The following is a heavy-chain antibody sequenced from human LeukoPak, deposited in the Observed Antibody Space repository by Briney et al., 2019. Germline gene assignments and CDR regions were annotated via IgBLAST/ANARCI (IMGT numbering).Heavy chain of an antibody. J-gene: IGHJ4*02. D-gene: IGHD6-19*01. V-gene: IGHV1-46*03. CDR2: INPSAGST. Sequence: ASVKVSCKASGYTFSSYYIHWVRQAPGQGLEWMGIINPSAGSTTYAQKFQDRVTMTRDTSTSTVYMELSSLRSDDTAVFYCARGGSGWYSDYWGQGTLVTVSS. CDR3: ARGGSGWYSDY. CDR1: GYTFSSYY.